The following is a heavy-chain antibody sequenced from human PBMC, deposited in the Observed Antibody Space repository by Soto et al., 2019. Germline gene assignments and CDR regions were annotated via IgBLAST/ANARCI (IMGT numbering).Heavy chain of an antibody. D-gene: IGHD3-16*01. V-gene: IGHV1-46*01. CDR1: GYTFTSYY. CDR2: INPSVTAT. J-gene: IGHJ5*02. Sequence: QVQLVQSGAEVKRPGASVKVSCKASGYTFTSYYIHWVRQAPGQGLEWMGVINPSVTATSYAQKFQGRVTMTRDTSTSTVYMELSSLRSEDTAVYYCARGDPIWGGFDPWGQGILVTVSS. CDR3: ARGDPIWGGFDP.